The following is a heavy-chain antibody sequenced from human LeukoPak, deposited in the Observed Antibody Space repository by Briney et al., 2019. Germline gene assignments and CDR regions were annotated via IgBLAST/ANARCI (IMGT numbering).Heavy chain of an antibody. J-gene: IGHJ6*03. V-gene: IGHV4-59*01. CDR1: GGSISSYY. D-gene: IGHD5-18*01. CDR3: ARAPERWYSYGSYTYYYMDV. Sequence: PSETLSLTCSVSGGSISSYYWSWIRQPPGRGLEWIGYIYYSGRTSYNPSLKSRVTISLDTSKNQISLKLSSVTAADTTVYYCARAPERWYSYGSYTYYYMDVWGKGTTVTVSS. CDR2: IYYSGRT.